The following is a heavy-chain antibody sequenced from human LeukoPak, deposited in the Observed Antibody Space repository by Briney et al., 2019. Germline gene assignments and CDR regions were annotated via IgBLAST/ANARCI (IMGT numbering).Heavy chain of an antibody. Sequence: PGGSPRLSCAASGFTFRNYGMHWVRQAPGKGLEWVAFIRYDGSNKYYADSVKARFTLSRDNSKNTMYLQMNTLRAEDTAVYYCATGYSSGWYGRLDYWGQGTLVTVSS. D-gene: IGHD6-19*01. J-gene: IGHJ4*02. CDR3: ATGYSSGWYGRLDY. CDR1: GFTFRNYG. V-gene: IGHV3-30*02. CDR2: IRYDGSNK.